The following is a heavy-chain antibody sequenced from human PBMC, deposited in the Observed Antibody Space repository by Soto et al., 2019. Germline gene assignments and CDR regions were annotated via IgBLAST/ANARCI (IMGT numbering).Heavy chain of an antibody. CDR1: GFTFSSYA. J-gene: IGHJ3*02. D-gene: IGHD2-15*01. Sequence: QVQLVESGGGVVQPGRSLRLSCAASGFTFSSYAMHWVRQAPGKGLEWVAVISYDGSNKYYADSVKGRFTISRDNSKNTLYQQMNSLRAEDTAVYYCARDPVVAALSGAFDIWGQGTMVTVSS. V-gene: IGHV3-30-3*01. CDR3: ARDPVVAALSGAFDI. CDR2: ISYDGSNK.